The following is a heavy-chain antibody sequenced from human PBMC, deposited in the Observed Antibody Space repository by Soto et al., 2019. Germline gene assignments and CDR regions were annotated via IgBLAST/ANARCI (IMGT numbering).Heavy chain of an antibody. J-gene: IGHJ6*02. V-gene: IGHV1-69*13. CDR1: GGTFSSYA. CDR3: ARVITYSSSGGYYYYYGMDV. Sequence: SVKVSCKASGGTFSSYAISWVRQAPGQGLEWMGGIIPIFGTANYAQKFQGRVTITADESTSTAYMELSSLRSEDTAVYYCARVITYSSSGGYYYYYGMDVWGQGTTVTVSS. CDR2: IIPIFGTA. D-gene: IGHD6-13*01.